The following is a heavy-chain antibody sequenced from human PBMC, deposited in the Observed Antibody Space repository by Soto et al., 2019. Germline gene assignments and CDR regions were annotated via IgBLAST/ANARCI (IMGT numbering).Heavy chain of an antibody. CDR3: ATWHEREHAYDV. V-gene: IGHV3-53*01. CDR1: VLTISGKKY. CDR2: LYDVDGS. J-gene: IGHJ3*01. D-gene: IGHD1-1*01. Sequence: PWWSLRLSCSAFVLTISGKKYVAVVRQAPGKGLEWVSALYDVDGSFYADSVKGRFTTSSDSSKTTVYLQMNDLRSDDTAVYYCATWHEREHAYDVWGQGTTVTVSS.